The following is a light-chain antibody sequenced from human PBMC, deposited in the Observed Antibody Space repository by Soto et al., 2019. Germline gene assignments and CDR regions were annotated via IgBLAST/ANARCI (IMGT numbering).Light chain of an antibody. V-gene: IGLV2-14*01. CDR1: SSDVGGYNY. CDR3: CSYAGSSNSV. Sequence: QSALTQPASVSGSPGQSITISCTGTSSDVGGYNYVSWYQQHPGKAPKLMIYEVSNRPSGVSNRFSGSKSGNTASLTISGLQAEDEADYYCCSYAGSSNSVFGGGTKVTVL. CDR2: EVS. J-gene: IGLJ2*01.